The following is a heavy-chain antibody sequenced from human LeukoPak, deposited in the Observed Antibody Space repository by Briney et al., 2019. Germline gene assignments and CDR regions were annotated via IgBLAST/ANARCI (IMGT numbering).Heavy chain of an antibody. D-gene: IGHD6-13*01. CDR2: SGST. V-gene: IGHV4-38-2*02. CDR3: ARVGSSSNYYYYMDV. CDR1: GYSISSGYY. J-gene: IGHJ6*03. Sequence: SETLSLTCTVSGYSISSGYYWGWIRQPPGKGLEWIGSGSTYYNPSLKSRVTISVDTSKNQFSLKLSSVTAADTAVYYCARVGSSSNYYYYMDVWGKGTTVTVSS.